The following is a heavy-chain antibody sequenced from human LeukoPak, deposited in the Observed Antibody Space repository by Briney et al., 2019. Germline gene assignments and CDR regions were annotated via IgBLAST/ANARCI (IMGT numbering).Heavy chain of an antibody. V-gene: IGHV3-23*01. CDR1: GFTFSSYA. D-gene: IGHD2-15*01. CDR3: AKVPDIVVVVAATYYFDY. CDR2: ISSSGGST. Sequence: GGSLRLSCAASGFTFSSYAMSWVRQAPGKGLEWVSAISSSGGSTYYADSVKGRFTISRDNSKNTLYLQMNSLRAEDTAVYYCAKVPDIVVVVAATYYFDYWGQGTLVTVSS. J-gene: IGHJ4*02.